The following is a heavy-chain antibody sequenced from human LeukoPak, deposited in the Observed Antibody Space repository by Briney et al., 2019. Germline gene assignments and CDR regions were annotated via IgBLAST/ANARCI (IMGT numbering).Heavy chain of an antibody. D-gene: IGHD1-26*01. CDR2: IIPILGIA. Sequence: SVKVSCTASGGTFSSYTISWVRQAPGQGLEWIRRIIPILGIANYAEKCQGRVTITADKSTSTAHMELSSLRSEDTAVYYCARDEGSYHGDYFDYWGQGTLVTVSS. J-gene: IGHJ4*02. V-gene: IGHV1-69*04. CDR1: GGTFSSYT. CDR3: ARDEGSYHGDYFDY.